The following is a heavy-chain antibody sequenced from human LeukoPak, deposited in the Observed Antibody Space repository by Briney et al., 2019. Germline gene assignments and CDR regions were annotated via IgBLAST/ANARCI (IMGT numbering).Heavy chain of an antibody. CDR3: AREGGSYPGPFDY. Sequence: TGGSLRPSCAASGFTFSSYAMHWVRQAPGKGLEYVSAISSNGGSTYYANSVKGRFTISRDNSKNTLYLQMGSLRAEDMAVYYCAREGGSYPGPFDYWGQGTLVTVSS. D-gene: IGHD1-26*01. V-gene: IGHV3-64*01. J-gene: IGHJ4*02. CDR2: ISSNGGST. CDR1: GFTFSSYA.